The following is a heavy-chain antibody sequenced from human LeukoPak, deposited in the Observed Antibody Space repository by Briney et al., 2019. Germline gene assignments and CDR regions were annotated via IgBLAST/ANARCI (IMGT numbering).Heavy chain of an antibody. D-gene: IGHD4-23*01. V-gene: IGHV1-8*01. CDR3: ARLGNLAVHKYFQH. CDR2: MNPNSGNT. Sequence: ASVKVSCKASGYTFTSYDINWVRQATGQGLEWMGWMNPNSGNTGCAQKFQGRVTMTRNTSISTAYMELSSLRSEDTAVYYCARLGNLAVHKYFQHWGQGTLVTVSS. CDR1: GYTFTSYD. J-gene: IGHJ1*01.